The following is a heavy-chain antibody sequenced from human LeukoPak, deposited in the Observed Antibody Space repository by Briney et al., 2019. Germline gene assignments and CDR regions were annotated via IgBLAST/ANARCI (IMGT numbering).Heavy chain of an antibody. CDR1: GGSISSYY. Sequence: ETLSLTCTVSGGSISSYYWSWIRQPPGKGLEWIGYIYYSGSTNYNPSLKSRVTISVDTSKNQFSLKLSSVTAADTAVYYCARVGYVDIVATTIRGWFDPWGQGTLVTVSS. V-gene: IGHV4-59*01. D-gene: IGHD5-12*01. CDR2: IYYSGST. J-gene: IGHJ5*02. CDR3: ARVGYVDIVATTIRGWFDP.